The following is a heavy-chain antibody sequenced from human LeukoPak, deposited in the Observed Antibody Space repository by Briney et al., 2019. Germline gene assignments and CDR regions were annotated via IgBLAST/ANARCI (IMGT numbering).Heavy chain of an antibody. CDR1: GGTFSSYA. CDR3: ARDVNPHTYYYDSSGYYPQVGFDY. D-gene: IGHD3-22*01. Sequence: SVKVSCKASGGTFSSYAISWVRQAPGQGLEWMGGIIPIFGTANYAQKLQGRVTITTDESTSTAYMELSSLRSEDTAVYYCARDVNPHTYYYDSSGYYPQVGFDYWGQGTLVTVSS. V-gene: IGHV1-69*05. J-gene: IGHJ4*02. CDR2: IIPIFGTA.